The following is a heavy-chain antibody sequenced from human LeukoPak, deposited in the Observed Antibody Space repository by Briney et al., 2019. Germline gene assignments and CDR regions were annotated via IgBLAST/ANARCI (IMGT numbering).Heavy chain of an antibody. V-gene: IGHV1-46*01. CDR3: ARGSSNSPKRFDY. CDR1: GYTFSTYY. D-gene: IGHD2-2*01. CDR2: INPSGGGT. J-gene: IGHJ4*02. Sequence: ASVKVSCKASGYTFSTYYMNWVRQAPGQGLEWMGVINPSGGGTSYARKFQGRVTMTRDTSTTTVYMELYSLRSEDTAVYYCARGSSNSPKRFDYWGQGTLDTVSS.